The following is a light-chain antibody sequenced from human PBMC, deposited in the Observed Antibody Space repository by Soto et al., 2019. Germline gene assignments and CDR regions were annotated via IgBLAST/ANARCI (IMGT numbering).Light chain of an antibody. Sequence: EIVMTQSPATLSVSPGERATLSCRASRSISSTVAWYQQKPGQAPRLLIHSASTRATGIPARFSGAGSGTAFTLAIGSLQSEDVAVYYCQQYADWPTTFGQGPKVEIK. CDR3: QQYADWPTT. J-gene: IGKJ1*01. CDR1: RSISST. V-gene: IGKV3-15*01. CDR2: SAS.